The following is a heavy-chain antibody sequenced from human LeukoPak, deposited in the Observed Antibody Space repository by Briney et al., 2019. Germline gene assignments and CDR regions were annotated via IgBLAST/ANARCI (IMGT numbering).Heavy chain of an antibody. CDR2: ISPYNGNT. Sequence: ASVKVSCKPYGYTFNTYGITWVRQAPGQGLEWMGWISPYNGNTNYAQKFQGRVTMTTDTSTSTAYMELRSLRSDDTAVYYCARGGYCTGTNCRNWFDPWGQGTLVTVSS. CDR3: ARGGYCTGTNCRNWFDP. J-gene: IGHJ5*02. V-gene: IGHV1-18*01. D-gene: IGHD2-2*01. CDR1: GYTFNTYG.